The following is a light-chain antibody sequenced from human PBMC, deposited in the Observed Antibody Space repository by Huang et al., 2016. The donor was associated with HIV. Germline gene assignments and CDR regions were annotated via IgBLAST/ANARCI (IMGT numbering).Light chain of an antibody. CDR2: AAS. Sequence: AIQMTQSPSSLSASTGDRVTITCRASQAISDDLAWFQQKPGKAPKLLIYAASTLQSGVPSRFSGSGSGTDFNFTISRLQSEDFATYYCQQYYTYPLTFGQGTRLETK. CDR3: QQYYTYPLT. CDR1: QAISDD. J-gene: IGKJ5*01. V-gene: IGKV1-8*01.